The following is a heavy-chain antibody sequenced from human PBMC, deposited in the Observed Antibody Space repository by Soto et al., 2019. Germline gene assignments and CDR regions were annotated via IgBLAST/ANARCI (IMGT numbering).Heavy chain of an antibody. Sequence: QVQLVQSGAEVKKPGASVKVSCKASGYTFTSYAMHWVRQAPGQRLEWMGWINAGNGNTKYSQKFQGRVTLTRDTSAGTAYMELSSLRSEDTAVYYCARGGGYSGYDPYFDYWGQGTLVTVSS. CDR3: ARGGGYSGYDPYFDY. CDR2: INAGNGNT. J-gene: IGHJ4*02. CDR1: GYTFTSYA. D-gene: IGHD5-12*01. V-gene: IGHV1-3*01.